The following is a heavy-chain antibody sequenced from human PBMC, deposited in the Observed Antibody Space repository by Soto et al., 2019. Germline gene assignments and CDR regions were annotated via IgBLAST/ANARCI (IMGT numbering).Heavy chain of an antibody. CDR3: ARDQTVAAPWFDP. Sequence: GGSLRRSCAASGFTFSRYWMSWVRQAPGKGLEWVANIKQDGSEKYYVDSVKGRFTISRGNAKNSLYLQMNSLRAEDTAVYYCARDQTVAAPWFDPWGQGTLVTVSS. CDR1: GFTFSRYW. CDR2: IKQDGSEK. J-gene: IGHJ5*02. D-gene: IGHD6-19*01. V-gene: IGHV3-7*03.